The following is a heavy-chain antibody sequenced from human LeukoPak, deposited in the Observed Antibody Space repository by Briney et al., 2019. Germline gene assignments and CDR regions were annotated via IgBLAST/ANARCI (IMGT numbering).Heavy chain of an antibody. J-gene: IGHJ4*02. CDR3: ARDPEHYGSGSYLDY. CDR2: ISYDGTNK. V-gene: IGHV3-30-3*01. D-gene: IGHD3-10*01. Sequence: PGKSLRLSCAASGFXFSSYAINWVRQAPGKGLEWVAVISYDGTNKNYADSVKGRFTISRDSSKNTVYLEMNSLRGEDTAVYYCARDPEHYGSGSYLDYWGQGSLVTVSS. CDR1: GFXFSSYA.